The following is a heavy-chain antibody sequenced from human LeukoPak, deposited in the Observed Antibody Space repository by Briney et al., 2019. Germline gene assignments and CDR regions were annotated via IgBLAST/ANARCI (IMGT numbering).Heavy chain of an antibody. CDR2: ISGSGGST. Sequence: GGSLRLSCAASGFTFSSYAMSWVRQAPGKGLEWVSGISGSGGSTYYADSVKGRFTISRDNSKNTLFLQMNSLRAEDTAVYYCARDLEDYNNYGEMAIWGQGALVTVSS. J-gene: IGHJ4*02. D-gene: IGHD4-11*01. CDR1: GFTFSSYA. CDR3: ARDLEDYNNYGEMAI. V-gene: IGHV3-23*01.